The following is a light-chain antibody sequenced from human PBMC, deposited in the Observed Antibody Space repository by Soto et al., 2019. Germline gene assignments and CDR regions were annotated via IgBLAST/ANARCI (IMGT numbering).Light chain of an antibody. J-gene: IGKJ4*01. CDR2: GAS. CDR1: QIVTINY. Sequence: EIVLTQSPGTLSLSPGERATLSCRASQIVTINYLAWYQQKPGQAPRLLLYGASRRAIGIPDRFSGSGSGTDFTLTISRLEPEDFAMYYFQQSDTSPPLTFGGGNKVEIK. V-gene: IGKV3-20*01. CDR3: QQSDTSPPLT.